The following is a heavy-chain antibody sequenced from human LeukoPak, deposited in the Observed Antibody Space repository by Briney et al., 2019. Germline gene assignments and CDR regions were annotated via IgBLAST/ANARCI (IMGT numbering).Heavy chain of an antibody. CDR3: ARLIYYDILTDHDAFDI. Sequence: GASVKVSCKASGYTFTGYYMHWVRQAPGQGLEWMGCINPNSGGAKYAQKFQGGVTLTRDTSISTAYMELSRLRSDDTAVYYCARLIYYDILTDHDAFDIWGQGTMVTVSS. J-gene: IGHJ3*02. D-gene: IGHD3-9*01. CDR1: GYTFTGYY. V-gene: IGHV1-2*02. CDR2: INPNSGGA.